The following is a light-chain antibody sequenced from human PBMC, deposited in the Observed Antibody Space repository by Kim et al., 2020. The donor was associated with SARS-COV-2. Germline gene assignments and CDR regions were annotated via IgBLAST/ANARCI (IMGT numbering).Light chain of an antibody. V-gene: IGKV3-11*01. Sequence: LAPGERATLPCRASQSVSSYLAWYQQKPGQAPRLRIYDASNRATGIPARFSGSGSGTDFTLTISSLEPEDFAVYYCQQRSNWPRTFGQGTKVDIK. CDR2: DAS. CDR1: QSVSSY. J-gene: IGKJ1*01. CDR3: QQRSNWPRT.